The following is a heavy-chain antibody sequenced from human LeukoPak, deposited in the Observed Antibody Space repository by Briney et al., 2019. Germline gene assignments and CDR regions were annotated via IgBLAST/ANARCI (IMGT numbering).Heavy chain of an antibody. V-gene: IGHV3-48*01. D-gene: IGHD3-3*01. J-gene: IGHJ4*02. CDR3: ARDSKYYDFWSGYSV. CDR1: GFTFSSYS. CDR2: ISSSSSTI. Sequence: GGSLRLSCAASGFTFSSYSMNWVRQAPGKGLEWVSYISSSSSTIYYADSVKGRFTISRDNAKNSLYLQMNSLRAEDTAVYYCARDSKYYDFWSGYSVWGQGTLVTVSS.